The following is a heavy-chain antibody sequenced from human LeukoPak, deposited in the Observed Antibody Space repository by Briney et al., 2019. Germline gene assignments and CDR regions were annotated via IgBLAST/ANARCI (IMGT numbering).Heavy chain of an antibody. CDR3: ARANRLPPLILGGYYYMDV. J-gene: IGHJ6*03. CDR1: GASINTAAYS. D-gene: IGHD5-18*01. CDR2: IYNGGGK. Sequence: PSETLSLTCTVSGASINTAAYSWSWLRLPPGKGLEWIGYIYNGGGKYFNASLKSRLTMSVDTSKNQFSLRLSSVTAADTAVYYCARANRLPPLILGGYYYMDVWGKGTTVTVSS. V-gene: IGHV4-30-4*07.